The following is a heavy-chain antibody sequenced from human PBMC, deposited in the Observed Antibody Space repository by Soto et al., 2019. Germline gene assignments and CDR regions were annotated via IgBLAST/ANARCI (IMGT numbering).Heavy chain of an antibody. CDR3: AKDRVEAVAGYYYYYYMDV. J-gene: IGHJ6*03. CDR2: ISWNSGSI. Sequence: PGGSPRLSSAASGFTXGDYAMRRVLQAPGKGLEWVSGISWNSGSIGYADSVKGRFTISRDNAKNSLYLQMNSLRAEDTALYYCAKDRVEAVAGYYYYYYMDVWGKGTTVTVSS. CDR1: GFTXGDYA. D-gene: IGHD6-19*01. V-gene: IGHV3-9*01.